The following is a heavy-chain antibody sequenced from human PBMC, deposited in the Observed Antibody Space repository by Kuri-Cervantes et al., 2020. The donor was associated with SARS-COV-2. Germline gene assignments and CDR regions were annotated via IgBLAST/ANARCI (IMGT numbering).Heavy chain of an antibody. J-gene: IGHJ6*02. D-gene: IGHD2-2*01. CDR2: INPNSGGT. CDR1: GYTFTGYY. V-gene: IGHV1-2*04. Sequence: ASVKVSCKASGYTFTGYYMHWVRQAPGQGLEWMGWINPNSGGTNYAQKFQGWVTMTRDTSISTVYMELSRLRSDDTAVYYCARKGVVVPTPVDYYYAMDVWGQGTTVTVSS. CDR3: ARKGVVVPTPVDYYYAMDV.